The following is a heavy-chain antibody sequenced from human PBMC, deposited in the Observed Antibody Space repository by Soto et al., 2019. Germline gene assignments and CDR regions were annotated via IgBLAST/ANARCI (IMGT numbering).Heavy chain of an antibody. Sequence: GGPLRLSXAASGFSFSSYAMSWVRQATAKGLEWVSAISGSVGSTFYEEPVKGRLFLSRADSKTALYLQMNRVGAEDTPVYYCANPLGGGDSDYWGQGTVVTVS. CDR2: ISGSVGST. J-gene: IGHJ4*02. D-gene: IGHD2-21*01. CDR3: ANPLGGGDSDY. V-gene: IGHV3-23*01. CDR1: GFSFSSYA.